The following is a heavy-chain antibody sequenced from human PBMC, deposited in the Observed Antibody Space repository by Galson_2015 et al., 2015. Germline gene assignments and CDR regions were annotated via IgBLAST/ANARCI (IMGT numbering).Heavy chain of an antibody. CDR3: AKASDNILSASYDA. Sequence: SLRLSCAASGFTVSGNYMSWVRQAPGKGLEWVSVIYSGGSTYYTDSVKGRFTISRDNSRNTVYLQMNSLRAEDTAVYYCAKASDNILSASYDAWCHRTLVAVSS. D-gene: IGHD3-16*01. V-gene: IGHV3-53*01. J-gene: IGHJ4*03. CDR1: GFTVSGNY. CDR2: IYSGGST.